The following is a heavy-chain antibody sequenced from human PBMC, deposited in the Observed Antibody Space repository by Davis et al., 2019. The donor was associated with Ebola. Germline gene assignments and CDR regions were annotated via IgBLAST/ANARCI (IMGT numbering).Heavy chain of an antibody. D-gene: IGHD5-24*01. CDR3: ARRGDGYNWVYYFDY. CDR2: IYPGDSDT. CDR1: GYSFTNYW. V-gene: IGHV5-51*01. J-gene: IGHJ4*02. Sequence: KVSCKGSGYSFTNYWIGWVRQMPGKGLEWMGIIYPGDSDTRYSPSFQGQVTISADKSISTAYLQWSSLKASDTAMYYCARRGDGYNWVYYFDYWGQGTLVTVSS.